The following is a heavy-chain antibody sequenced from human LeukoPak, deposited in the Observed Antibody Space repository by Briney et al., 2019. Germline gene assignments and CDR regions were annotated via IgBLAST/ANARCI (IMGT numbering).Heavy chain of an antibody. D-gene: IGHD2-2*01. Sequence: PGGSLRLSCAASGFTFSSYAMSWVRQAPGKGLEWVSSISSSSSYIYYADSVKGRFTISRDNAKNSLYLQMNSLRAEDTAVYYCARESSATSPIPHGDAFDIWGQGTMVTVSS. V-gene: IGHV3-21*01. J-gene: IGHJ3*02. CDR1: GFTFSSYA. CDR2: ISSSSSYI. CDR3: ARESSATSPIPHGDAFDI.